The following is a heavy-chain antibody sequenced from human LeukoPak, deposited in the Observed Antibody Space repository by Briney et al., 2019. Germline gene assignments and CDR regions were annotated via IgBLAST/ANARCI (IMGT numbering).Heavy chain of an antibody. CDR1: GFTFSSYS. D-gene: IGHD1-26*01. Sequence: GGSLRLFCAASGFTFSSYSMNWVRQAPGKGLEWVSHITASGTAMFYADSVKGRFTISRDNARNSLYLQMNSLRDEDTAVYYCASSGSYRFDYWGQGTLVTVSS. V-gene: IGHV3-48*02. J-gene: IGHJ4*02. CDR3: ASSGSYRFDY. CDR2: ITASGTAM.